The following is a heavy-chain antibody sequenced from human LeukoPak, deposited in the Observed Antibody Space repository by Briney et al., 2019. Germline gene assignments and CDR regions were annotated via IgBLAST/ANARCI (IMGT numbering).Heavy chain of an antibody. V-gene: IGHV1-24*01. J-gene: IGHJ6*02. CDR3: ATDIPRRVRGVVYSSFGMDV. CDR2: FDPEDGET. CDR1: GYTLTDLS. Sequence: ASVKVSCKVSGYTLTDLSMHWVRQAPGKGLDWLGGFDPEDGETIYAQKFQGRVTLAEDTSTDTAYMELSSLRSEDTAAYYCATDIPRRVRGVVYSSFGMDVWGQGNTVTVSS. D-gene: IGHD3-10*01.